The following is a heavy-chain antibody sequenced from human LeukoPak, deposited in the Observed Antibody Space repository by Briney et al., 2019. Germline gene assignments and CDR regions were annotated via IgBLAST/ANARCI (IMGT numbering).Heavy chain of an antibody. CDR1: GGTFSSYA. CDR2: IIPIFGTA. J-gene: IGHJ6*03. Sequence: SVNVSCKSSGGTFSSYAISWVRQAPGQGLDWMGGIIPIFGTANYAQKFQGRVTITTDESTSTDYMELSSLRSGDTAVYYCARGPLPRPYSRDYYYYMDVWGKGTTVTVSS. V-gene: IGHV1-69*05. D-gene: IGHD6-13*01. CDR3: ARGPLPRPYSRDYYYYMDV.